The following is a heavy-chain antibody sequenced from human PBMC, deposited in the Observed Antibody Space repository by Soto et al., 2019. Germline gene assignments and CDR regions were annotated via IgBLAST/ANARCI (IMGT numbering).Heavy chain of an antibody. CDR3: ARGQGTRENWFDP. CDR2: IYHSGST. CDR1: GGSISSSNW. J-gene: IGHJ5*02. Sequence: LSLTCAVSGGSISSSNWWSWVRQPPGKGLEWIGEIYHSGSTNYNPSLKSRVTISVDKSKNQFSLKLSSVTAADTAVYYCARGQGTRENWFDPWGQGTLVTVSS. D-gene: IGHD3-10*01. V-gene: IGHV4-4*02.